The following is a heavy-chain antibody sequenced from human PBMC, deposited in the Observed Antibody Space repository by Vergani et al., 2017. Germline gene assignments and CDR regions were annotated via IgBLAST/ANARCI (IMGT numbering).Heavy chain of an antibody. V-gene: IGHV5-51*03. D-gene: IGHD2-2*01. Sequence: EVQLVQSGAEVKKPGESLKISCKGSGYSFTSYWIGWVRQMPGKSLEWMGIIYSGDSDTRYSQSFPGQVTISADKSSSTAYLQWSSLKASDTAMYYCARGVVPAARDYYYYYMDVWSKGTTVTVSS. CDR3: ARGVVPAARDYYYYYMDV. CDR2: IYSGDSDT. CDR1: GYSFTSYW. J-gene: IGHJ6*03.